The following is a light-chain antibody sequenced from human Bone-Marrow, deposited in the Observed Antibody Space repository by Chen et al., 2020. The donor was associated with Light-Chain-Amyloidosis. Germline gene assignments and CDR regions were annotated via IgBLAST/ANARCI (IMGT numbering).Light chain of an antibody. CDR3: QPYGTSPLT. J-gene: IGKJ4*01. Sequence: EIVLTQSPGTLSLSPGEGANLSCRASQTISINYLTWYQQKFGQAPRLLIYGSSSRATGIPDKFTGCGSGTDFTLTINRREPEYFAMYYCQPYGTSPLTFGGGTKVEIK. CDR1: QTISINY. CDR2: GSS. V-gene: IGKV3-20*01.